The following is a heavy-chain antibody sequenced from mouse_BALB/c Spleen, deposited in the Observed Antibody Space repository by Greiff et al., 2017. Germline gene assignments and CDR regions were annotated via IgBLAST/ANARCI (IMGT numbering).Heavy chain of an antibody. V-gene: IGHV5-6-2*01. Sequence: EVQRVESGGGLVKLGGSLKLSCAASGFTFSSYYMSWVRQTPEKRLELVAAINSNGGSTYYPDTVKGRFTISRDNAKNTLYLQMSSLKSEDTALYYCARQTNFDYWGQGTTLTVSS. CDR1: GFTFSSYY. CDR3: ARQTNFDY. CDR2: INSNGGST. J-gene: IGHJ2*01.